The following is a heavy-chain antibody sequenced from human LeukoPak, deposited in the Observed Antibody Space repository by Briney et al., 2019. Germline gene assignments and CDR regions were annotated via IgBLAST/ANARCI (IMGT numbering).Heavy chain of an antibody. CDR1: GYTFNGYY. V-gene: IGHV1-2*02. CDR3: ARGPFRNVDTAMVASRFDP. CDR2: INPDSGDT. D-gene: IGHD5-18*01. Sequence: ASVKVSCKASGYTFNGYYIHWVRLAPGRGLAWMGWINPDSGDTNYLQKFQGRVTMTRDTSISIAYMELSRLRSDDTAVYFCARGPFRNVDTAMVASRFDPWGQGTLVTVSS. J-gene: IGHJ5*02.